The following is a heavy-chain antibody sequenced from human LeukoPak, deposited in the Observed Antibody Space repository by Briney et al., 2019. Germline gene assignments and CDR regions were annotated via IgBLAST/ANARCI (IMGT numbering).Heavy chain of an antibody. CDR3: ARTSSYSSSSPFDY. CDR2: INTNTGNP. V-gene: IGHV7-4-1*02. D-gene: IGHD6-6*01. CDR1: GYTFTSYV. J-gene: IGHJ4*02. Sequence: ASVKVSCKASGYTFTSYVMNWVRQAPGQGLKWMGWINTNTGNPTYAQGFTGRFVFSLDTSVSTAYLQISSLKAEDTAVYYCARTSSYSSSSPFDYWGQGTLVTVSS.